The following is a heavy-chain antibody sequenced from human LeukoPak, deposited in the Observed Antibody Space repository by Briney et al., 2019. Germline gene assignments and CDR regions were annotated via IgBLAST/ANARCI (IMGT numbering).Heavy chain of an antibody. V-gene: IGHV4-39*07. Sequence: SETLSLTCTVSGASISSNNYYWGWIRQPPGKGLEWIGSIFYSGTTYYHPSLKSRVTISVDTSKNQFSLKLSSVTAADTAVYYCARDLLASKYFDYWGQGTLVTVSS. CDR1: GASISSNNYY. J-gene: IGHJ4*02. CDR2: IFYSGTT. CDR3: ARDLLASKYFDY.